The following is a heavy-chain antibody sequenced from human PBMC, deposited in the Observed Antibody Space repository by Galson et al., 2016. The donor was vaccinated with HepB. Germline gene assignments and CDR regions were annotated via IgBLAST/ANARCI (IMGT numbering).Heavy chain of an antibody. V-gene: IGHV4-59*01. D-gene: IGHD6-13*01. J-gene: IGHJ4*02. CDR1: GASMSSSY. CDR3: ARSGYIAAAGTPDY. Sequence: SETLSLTCTVSGASMSSSYWSWIRQPPGKGLEWIGYVYFRGNTNYNPSLKSRITISVDTSKNQFSLKLSSVTAADTAVYYCARSGYIAAAGTPDYWGQGTLVTVSS. CDR2: VYFRGNT.